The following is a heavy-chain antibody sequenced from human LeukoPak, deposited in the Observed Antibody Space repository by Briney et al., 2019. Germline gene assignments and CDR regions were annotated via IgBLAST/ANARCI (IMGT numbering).Heavy chain of an antibody. CDR1: GFTFSSYG. CDR2: ISYDGSNK. CDR3: AKRQGEYQLLLLPYYSSSMDV. Sequence: PGGSLRLSCAASGFTFSSYGMHWVRQAPGKGLEWVAVISYDGSNKYYADSVKGRFTISRGNSKNTLYLQMNSLRAEDTAVSYCAKRQGEYQLLLLPYYSSSMDVWGKGTPVTISS. J-gene: IGHJ6*03. D-gene: IGHD2-2*01. V-gene: IGHV3-30*18.